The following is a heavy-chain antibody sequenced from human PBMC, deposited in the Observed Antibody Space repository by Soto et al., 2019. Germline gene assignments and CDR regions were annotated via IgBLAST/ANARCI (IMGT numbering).Heavy chain of an antibody. CDR2: VSYDGSNK. V-gene: IGHV3-30*18. D-gene: IGHD3-22*01. CDR3: AKDTYYYDRSGYYTYDH. J-gene: IGHJ4*02. CDR1: GFTFSSYG. Sequence: GGSLRLSCAASGFTFSSYGVHWVRQAPGKGLEWVASVSYDGSNKHYADSVKGRFTISRDNSRNKLDLQMNSLRAEDTAVYYCAKDTYYYDRSGYYTYDHWGQGT.